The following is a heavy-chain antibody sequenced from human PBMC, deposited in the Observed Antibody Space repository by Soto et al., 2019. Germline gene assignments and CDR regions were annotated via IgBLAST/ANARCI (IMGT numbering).Heavy chain of an antibody. CDR2: IIPIFGTA. V-gene: IGHV1-69*13. CDR1: GGTFSSYA. Sequence: ASVKVSCKASGGTFSSYAISWVRQAPGQGLEWMGGIIPIFGTANYAQKFQGRVTITADESTSTAYMELSSLRSEDTAVYYCARGYAPGSDRWIGPWGQGTLVTVSS. J-gene: IGHJ5*02. D-gene: IGHD2-2*01. CDR3: ARGYAPGSDRWIGP.